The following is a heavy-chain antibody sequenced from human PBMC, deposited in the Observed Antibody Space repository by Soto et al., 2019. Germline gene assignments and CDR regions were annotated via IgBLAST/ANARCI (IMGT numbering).Heavy chain of an antibody. V-gene: IGHV4-30-4*01. CDR3: ARSPRGGPPFDY. CDR1: GGSISSYY. Sequence: SETLSLTCTVSGGSISSYYWSWIRQPPGKGLESIGYIYYSGSTYYNPSLKSRVTISVDTSKTQFSLKLSSVTAADTAVYYCARSPRGGPPFDYGGQEPLVTFS. J-gene: IGHJ4*02. CDR2: IYYSGST. D-gene: IGHD3-10*01.